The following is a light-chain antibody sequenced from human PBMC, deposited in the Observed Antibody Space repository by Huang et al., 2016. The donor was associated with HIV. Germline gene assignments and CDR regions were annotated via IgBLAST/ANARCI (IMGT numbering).Light chain of an antibody. CDR1: QSLRSRY. J-gene: IGKJ2*01. CDR3: QQYGSSPPYT. V-gene: IGKV3-20*01. CDR2: DTS. Sequence: EIVLTQSPGTLSLSPGERASLSSRASQSLRSRYFAWYQQKPGQAPRLLIYDTSIRATDIPDRFSGSGSGTDFTLTISRLEPEDFAIYYCQQYGSSPPYTFGQGTKLEIK.